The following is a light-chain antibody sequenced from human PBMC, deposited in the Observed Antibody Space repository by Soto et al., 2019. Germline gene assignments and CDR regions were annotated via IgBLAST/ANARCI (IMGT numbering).Light chain of an antibody. CDR3: QQSYNPPLT. J-gene: IGKJ4*01. CDR1: QNISIY. Sequence: DIQMTQSPSSLSASVGDRVTITCRASQNISIYLNWYQHKPGKAPKLLIYTTSSLQSGVPSRFSGSGSETDFTLTISSLQPEDFALYYCQQSYNPPLTFGGGTKVDIK. V-gene: IGKV1-39*01. CDR2: TTS.